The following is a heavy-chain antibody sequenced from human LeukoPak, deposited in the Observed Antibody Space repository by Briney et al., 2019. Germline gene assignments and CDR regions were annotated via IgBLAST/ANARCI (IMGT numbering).Heavy chain of an antibody. V-gene: IGHV3-30-3*01. J-gene: IGHJ4*02. Sequence: PGGSLRLSCAASGFTFSSYAMHWVRQAPGKGLEWVAVISYDGSNKYYADSVKGRFTISRDNSKNTLYLQMNSLRAEDTAVYYCARDTWRFLDWGQGTLVTVSS. CDR1: GFTFSSYA. D-gene: IGHD3-3*01. CDR2: ISYDGSNK. CDR3: ARDTWRFLD.